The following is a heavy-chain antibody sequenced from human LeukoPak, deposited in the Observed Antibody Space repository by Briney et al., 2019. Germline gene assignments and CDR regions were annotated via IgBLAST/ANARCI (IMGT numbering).Heavy chain of an antibody. CDR1: GFTFSSYS. V-gene: IGHV3-21*01. J-gene: IGHJ3*02. CDR2: ISSSSSYI. Sequence: PGGSLRLSCAASGFTFSSYSMNWVRQAPGKGLEWVSSISSSSSYICYADSVKGRFTISRDNAKNSLYLQMNSLRAEDTAVYYCASDYDSSGYSYDAFDIWGQGTMVTVSS. CDR3: ASDYDSSGYSYDAFDI. D-gene: IGHD3-22*01.